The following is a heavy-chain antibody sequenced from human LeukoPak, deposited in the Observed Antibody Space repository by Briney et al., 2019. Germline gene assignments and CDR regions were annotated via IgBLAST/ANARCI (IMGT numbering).Heavy chain of an antibody. CDR1: GGTFTSYT. CDR2: IIPILGIA. J-gene: IGHJ4*02. CDR3: ARDPREGQLDY. D-gene: IGHD1-26*01. V-gene: IGHV1-69*04. Sequence: SVKVSCKASGGTFTSYTISWVRQAPGQGLEWMGRIIPILGIANYAQKFQGRVTITADKSTSTAYMELSSLRSEDTAVYYCARDPREGQLDYWGQGTLVTVSS.